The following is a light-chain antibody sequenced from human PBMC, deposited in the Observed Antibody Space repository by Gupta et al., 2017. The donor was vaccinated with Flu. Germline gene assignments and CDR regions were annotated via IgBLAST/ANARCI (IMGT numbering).Light chain of an antibody. CDR2: EVT. CDR3: ASYTITSTWV. CDR1: SSDVGAYNY. J-gene: IGLJ3*02. V-gene: IGLV2-14*01. Sequence: SALPQPASVSGSPGQSITISCPGTSSDVGAYNYVSWYQQHPGKAPKLMIYEVTNRPSGVSNRFSGSKSDNTASLTISGLQTEDEADYFCASYTITSTWVFGGGTKVTVL.